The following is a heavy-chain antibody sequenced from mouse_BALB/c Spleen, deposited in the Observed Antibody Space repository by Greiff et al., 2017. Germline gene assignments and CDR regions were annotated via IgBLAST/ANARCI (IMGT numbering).Heavy chain of an antibody. D-gene: IGHD4-1*02. CDR1: GYTFSSYW. Sequence: VQLQQSGAELMKPGASVKISCKATGYTFSSYWIEWVKQRPGHGLEWIGEILPGSGSTNYNEKFKGKATFTADTSSNTAYMQLSSLTSEDSAVYYCARRQLGRAMDDWGQGTSVTVSS. V-gene: IGHV1-9*01. J-gene: IGHJ4*01. CDR2: ILPGSGST. CDR3: ARRQLGRAMDD.